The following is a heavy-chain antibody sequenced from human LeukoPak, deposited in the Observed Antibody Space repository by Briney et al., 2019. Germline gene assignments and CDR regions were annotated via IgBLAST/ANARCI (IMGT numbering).Heavy chain of an antibody. Sequence: GASVKVSCKASGYTFTSYDINWVRQATGQGLEWMGWMNPNSGNTGYAQKFQGRVTMTRNTSISTAYMELSSLRSEDTAVYYCARGVDSWGHFDYWGQGTLVTVSS. CDR3: ARGVDSWGHFDY. CDR1: GYTFTSYD. D-gene: IGHD7-27*01. V-gene: IGHV1-8*01. J-gene: IGHJ4*02. CDR2: MNPNSGNT.